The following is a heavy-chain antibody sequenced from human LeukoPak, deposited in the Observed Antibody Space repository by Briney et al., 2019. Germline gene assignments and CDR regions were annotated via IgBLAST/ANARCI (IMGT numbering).Heavy chain of an antibody. J-gene: IGHJ4*02. V-gene: IGHV3-15*01. D-gene: IGHD3-10*01. CDR1: GFTFSNAW. Sequence: GGSLRLSCAASGFTFSNAWMSWVRQAPGKGLEWVGRIKSKTDGGTTDYAAPVKGRFTISRDDSKNTLYLQMNSLKTEDTAVYYCTTKGTYYYGSGSYYYFDYWGQGTLVTVSS. CDR3: TTKGTYYYGSGSYYYFDY. CDR2: IKSKTDGGTT.